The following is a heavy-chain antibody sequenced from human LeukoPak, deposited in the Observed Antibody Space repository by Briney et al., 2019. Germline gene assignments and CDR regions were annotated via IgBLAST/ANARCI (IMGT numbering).Heavy chain of an antibody. Sequence: GGSLLLSCDASGFPFDDYAMHWVRQAPGKGLECVSLIIWDGDSTYYSDSVKGRFTISREKNKNKLDLKMKSLRSEETALYYCATAPYDSIGIFDYWGQGTLVTVSS. CDR1: GFPFDDYA. D-gene: IGHD3-22*01. J-gene: IGHJ4*02. V-gene: IGHV3-43D*03. CDR2: IIWDGDST. CDR3: ATAPYDSIGIFDY.